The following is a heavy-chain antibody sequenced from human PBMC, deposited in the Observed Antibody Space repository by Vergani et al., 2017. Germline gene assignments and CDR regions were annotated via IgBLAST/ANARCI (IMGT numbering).Heavy chain of an antibody. V-gene: IGHV1-69*04. CDR2: IIPILGIA. CDR3: ARDPHCSGWHGYLLHYYGMDV. J-gene: IGHJ6*02. Sequence: QVQLVQSGAEVKKPGSSVKVSCKASGGTFSSYAISWVRQAPGQGLEWMGRIIPILGIANYAQKFQGRVTITADKSTSTAYMELSSLRSEDTAVYYCARDPHCSGWHGYLLHYYGMDVWGQGTTVTVSS. D-gene: IGHD6-19*01. CDR1: GGTFSSYA.